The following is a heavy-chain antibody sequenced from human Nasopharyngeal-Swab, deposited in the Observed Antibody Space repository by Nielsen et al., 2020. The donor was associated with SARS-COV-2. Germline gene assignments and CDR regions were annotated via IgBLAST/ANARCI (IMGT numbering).Heavy chain of an antibody. Sequence: WIRQPPGKGLEWIGYTYYSGSTNYNPSLKSRVTISVDTSKNQFSLKLSSVTAADTAVYYCARGGGSGSYYNDDAFDIWSQGTMVTVSS. CDR3: ARGGGSGSYYNDDAFDI. D-gene: IGHD3-10*01. V-gene: IGHV4-59*01. J-gene: IGHJ3*02. CDR2: TYYSGST.